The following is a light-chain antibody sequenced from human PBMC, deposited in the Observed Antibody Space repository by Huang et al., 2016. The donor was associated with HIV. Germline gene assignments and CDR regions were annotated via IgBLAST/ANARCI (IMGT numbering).Light chain of an antibody. V-gene: IGKV3-15*01. CDR1: QSVSTN. CDR3: QQYNKWPIS. Sequence: EIVMTQSPATLSVSLGERATLSCRASQSVSTNLAWYQQTPGQAPRLLLYDTSTRATGIPASFSGSGSGTEFTLTISSLQSEDFAIYYCQQYNKWPISFGPGTRLEI. J-gene: IGKJ5*01. CDR2: DTS.